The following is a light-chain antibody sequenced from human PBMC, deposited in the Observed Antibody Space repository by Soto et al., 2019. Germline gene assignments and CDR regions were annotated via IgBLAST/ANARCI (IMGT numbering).Light chain of an antibody. CDR1: QSVGSY. CDR3: PQYGISHQLT. J-gene: IGKJ2*01. Sequence: EIVLTQSTGTLSLSTGERATLSCRASQSVGSYLAWYQKKRGQAPSLIIYGASSRATCIPDRFSGSGSGTDFTLTVSRLETEEGAVYYCPQYGISHQLTLSQGTRLEI. CDR2: GAS. V-gene: IGKV3-20*01.